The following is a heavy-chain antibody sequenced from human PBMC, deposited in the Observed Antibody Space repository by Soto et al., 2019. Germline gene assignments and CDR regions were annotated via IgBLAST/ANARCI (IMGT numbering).Heavy chain of an antibody. CDR1: GYTFTSYG. D-gene: IGHD3-3*01. J-gene: IGHJ6*02. Sequence: ASVKVSCKASGYTFTSYGISWVRQAPGQGLEWMGWISAYNGNTYYAQKLQGRVTMTTDTSTSTAYMELRSLRSDDTAVYYCARAYDFWSGYLNYYYYGMDVWGQGTTVTVSS. CDR3: ARAYDFWSGYLNYYYYGMDV. CDR2: ISAYNGNT. V-gene: IGHV1-18*01.